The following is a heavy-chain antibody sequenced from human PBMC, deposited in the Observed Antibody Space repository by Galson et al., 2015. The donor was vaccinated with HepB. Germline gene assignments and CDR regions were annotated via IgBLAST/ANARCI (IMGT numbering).Heavy chain of an antibody. CDR3: AREVSGSWYPYFDY. CDR2: ISAYNGNT. D-gene: IGHD6-13*01. J-gene: IGHJ4*02. V-gene: IGHV1-18*01. CDR1: GYTFTSYG. Sequence: SVKVSCKASGYTFTSYGISWVRQAPGQGLEWMGWISAYNGNTNYAQKLQGRVTMTTDTSTSTAYMELRSLRSDDTAVYYCAREVSGSWYPYFDYWGQGTLVTVSS.